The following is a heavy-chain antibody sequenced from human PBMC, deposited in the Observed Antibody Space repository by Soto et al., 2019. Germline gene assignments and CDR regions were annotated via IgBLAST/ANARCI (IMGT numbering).Heavy chain of an antibody. CDR1: GDSISSDKW. V-gene: IGHV4-4*02. D-gene: IGHD6-25*01. CDR2: IHHSGNS. CDR3: ARGERQQQREY. J-gene: IGHJ4*02. Sequence: PSETLSLTCAVSGDSISSDKWWSWVRQPPGKGLEWIGEIHHSGNSNYNPSLKSRVIISVDKSKNQFSLNLSSVTDADTAVYYCARGERQQQREYCGQGTRVTVPS.